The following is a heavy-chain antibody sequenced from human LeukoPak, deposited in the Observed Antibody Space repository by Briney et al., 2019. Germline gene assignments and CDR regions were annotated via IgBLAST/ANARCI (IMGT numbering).Heavy chain of an antibody. CDR1: GDSISSFY. J-gene: IGHJ5*02. CDR2: LYYGGFT. V-gene: IGHV4-59*01. D-gene: IGHD6-6*01. CDR3: ARGEQLVTWFDP. Sequence: PSETLSLTCTVSGDSISSFYWSWIRQPPGKGLEWLGYLYYGGFTKYNPSLKSRVTISVDKFKKQFSLKLSSVTAADTAVYCCARGEQLVTWFDPWGQGTLVTVSS.